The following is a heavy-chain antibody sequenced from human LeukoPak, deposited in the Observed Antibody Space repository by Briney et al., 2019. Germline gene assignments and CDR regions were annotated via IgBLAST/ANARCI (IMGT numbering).Heavy chain of an antibody. D-gene: IGHD3-9*01. CDR1: GYSISSSYY. CDR2: IYTSGTT. J-gene: IGHJ5*02. Sequence: KASETLSLTCTVSGYSISSSYYWSWIRQPAGKGLEWIGRIYTSGTTDYNPSLKSRVAISVDTSKNQFSLKLSSVTAADTAVYYCARDRELRYFRDAFDPWGQGTLVTVSS. CDR3: ARDRELRYFRDAFDP. V-gene: IGHV4-4*07.